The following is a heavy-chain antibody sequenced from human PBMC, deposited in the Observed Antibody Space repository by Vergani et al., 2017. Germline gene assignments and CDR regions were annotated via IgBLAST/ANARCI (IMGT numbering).Heavy chain of an antibody. Sequence: QVQLQESGPGLVKPSQTLSLTCTVSGGSISSGGYYWSWIRQHPGKGLEWIGYIYYSGSTYYNPSLKSRVTISVDTSKNQFSLKLSSMTAADTAVYYCARVDYDFWMGGFDPWGQGTLVTVSS. CDR3: ARVDYDFWMGGFDP. J-gene: IGHJ5*02. D-gene: IGHD3-3*01. CDR2: IYYSGST. V-gene: IGHV4-31*03. CDR1: GGSISSGGYY.